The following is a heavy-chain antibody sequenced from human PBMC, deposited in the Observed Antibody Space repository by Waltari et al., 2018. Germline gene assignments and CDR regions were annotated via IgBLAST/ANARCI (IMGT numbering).Heavy chain of an antibody. Sequence: LVESGGGLVQPGGSLRLSCAASRFTFSSYEMAWVRQAPGKGPDLISYITTTSNTIDYADSVKGRFNISRDNAKDLLYLQMNSLRAEDTAVYYCARSRFLETRYGMDVWGPGTTVTVS. CDR2: ITTTSNTI. CDR1: RFTFSSYE. D-gene: IGHD3-3*01. CDR3: ARSRFLETRYGMDV. J-gene: IGHJ6*02. V-gene: IGHV3-48*03.